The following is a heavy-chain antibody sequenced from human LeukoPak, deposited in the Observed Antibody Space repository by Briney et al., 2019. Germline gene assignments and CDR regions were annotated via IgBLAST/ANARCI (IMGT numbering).Heavy chain of an antibody. D-gene: IGHD6-19*01. CDR2: TYYRSKWYS. J-gene: IGHJ4*02. CDR3: ARYPTGWYLDY. V-gene: IGHV6-1*01. Sequence: LGRTYYRSKWYSDYAVSVRGRITINPDTSKNQFSLQLSSVTPEDTAVYYCARYPTGWYLDYWGQGTLVTVSS.